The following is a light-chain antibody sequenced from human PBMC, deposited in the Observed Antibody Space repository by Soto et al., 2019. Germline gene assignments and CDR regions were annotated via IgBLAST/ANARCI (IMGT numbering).Light chain of an antibody. J-gene: IGLJ2*01. Sequence: QSVLTQPASVSGSPGQSITISCTGTSSDVGSYNLVSWYQQHPGKAPKLMIYEVSKRPSGVSNRFSGSKSGNTASLTISGLHAEDEADYYCCSYAGSSTHVVFGGGTKLTVL. V-gene: IGLV2-23*02. CDR1: SSDVGSYNL. CDR3: CSYAGSSTHVV. CDR2: EVS.